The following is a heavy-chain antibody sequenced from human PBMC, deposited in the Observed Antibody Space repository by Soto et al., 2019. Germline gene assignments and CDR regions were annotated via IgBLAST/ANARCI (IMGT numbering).Heavy chain of an antibody. CDR1: GGSISSYY. CDR2: IYYSGST. V-gene: IGHV4-59*12. J-gene: IGHJ5*02. D-gene: IGHD2-2*01. CDR3: ARDPSLVPAAVAWFDP. Sequence: SETLSLTCTVSGGSISSYYWSWIRQPPGKGLEWIGYIYYSGSTNYNPSLKSRVTISVDTSKNQFSLKLSSVTAADTAVYYCARDPSLVPAAVAWFDPWGQGTLVTVSS.